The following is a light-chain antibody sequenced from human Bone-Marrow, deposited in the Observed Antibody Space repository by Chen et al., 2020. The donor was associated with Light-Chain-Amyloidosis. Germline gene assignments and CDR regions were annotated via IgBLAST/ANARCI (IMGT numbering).Light chain of an antibody. V-gene: IGLV2-14*03. J-gene: IGLJ1*01. CDR2: DVS. Sequence: QSALTQPAPLSGSPGQTLTIPSPRTSTDVGCYNYVSWYQQHPGKAPKLMIYDVSTRPSGVSSRFSGSKSGNTASLTISGLQAEDEADYYCSSYTASSFYVFGTATTVTVL. CDR3: SSYTASSFYV. CDR1: STDVGCYNY.